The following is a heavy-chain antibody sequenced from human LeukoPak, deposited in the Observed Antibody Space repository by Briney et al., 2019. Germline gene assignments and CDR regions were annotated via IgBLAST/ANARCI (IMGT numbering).Heavy chain of an antibody. V-gene: IGHV4-30-2*01. CDR1: GGSISSGGYC. J-gene: IGHJ3*02. D-gene: IGHD6-19*01. Sequence: SETLSLTCTVSGGSISSGGYCWSWIRQPPGKGLEWIGDIFHSGSTNYNPSLKSRVTISVDTSKNQFSLKLSSVTAADTAVYYCARLRFDSGWYLGAFDIWGQGTMVTVSS. CDR2: IFHSGST. CDR3: ARLRFDSGWYLGAFDI.